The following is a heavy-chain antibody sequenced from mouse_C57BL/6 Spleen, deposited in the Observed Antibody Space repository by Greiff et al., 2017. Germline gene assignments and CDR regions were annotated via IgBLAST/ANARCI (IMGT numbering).Heavy chain of an antibody. CDR2: IYPGDGDT. D-gene: IGHD1-1*01. CDR1: GYAFSSSW. CDR3: ANNYGSSYFTLFDY. Sequence: VQLQQSGPELVKPGASVKISCEASGYAFSSSWMNWVKQRPGKGLEWIGRIYPGDGDTNYNGKFKGKATLTADKSSSTAYMQLSSLTSEDSAVYFCANNYGSSYFTLFDYWGQGTTLTVSS. V-gene: IGHV1-82*01. J-gene: IGHJ2*01.